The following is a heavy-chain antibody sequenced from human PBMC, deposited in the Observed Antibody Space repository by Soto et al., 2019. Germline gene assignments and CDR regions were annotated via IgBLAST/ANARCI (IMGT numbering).Heavy chain of an antibody. CDR2: IYFSGTT. CDR3: AREVSSVSSSPYYFDY. CDR1: GGSISSGDYY. D-gene: IGHD6-6*01. J-gene: IGHJ4*02. V-gene: IGHV4-31*03. Sequence: SETLSLTCTVSGGSISSGDYYWSWIRQHPGKGLEWIGTIYFSGTTYYNPSLKSRVTISVDTSKNQFSLKLSSVTAADTAVYYCAREVSSVSSSPYYFDYWGQGTLVTVS.